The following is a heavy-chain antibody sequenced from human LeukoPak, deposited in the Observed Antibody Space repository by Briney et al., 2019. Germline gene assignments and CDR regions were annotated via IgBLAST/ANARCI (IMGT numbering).Heavy chain of an antibody. D-gene: IGHD5-24*01. CDR1: GGSISSYY. J-gene: IGHJ5*02. CDR3: GGFALFGGYNLCYNLFDP. V-gene: IGHV4-59*12. CDR2: IYSSVSP. Sequence: SQRLSLTSTVSGGSISSYYWSWIRHPPGEGLEWVAYIYSSVSPTYNTSLKRGVTISLEPSKNQSSLRLSSVTAAATAVYYCGGFALFGGYNLCYNLFDPW.